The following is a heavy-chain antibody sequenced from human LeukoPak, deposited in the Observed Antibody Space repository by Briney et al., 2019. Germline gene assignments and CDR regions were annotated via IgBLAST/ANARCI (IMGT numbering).Heavy chain of an antibody. CDR2: IKPDGTEK. CDR3: ARDLDYGVYADY. J-gene: IGHJ4*02. CDR1: GFIFSHYW. V-gene: IGHV3-7*03. D-gene: IGHD4-17*01. Sequence: GGSLRLSCAASGFIFSHYWMSWVRQAPGKGLEWVANIKPDGTEKYYVDSVKGRFTISRDNAKNSLYLQMNSLRAEDTAVYYCARDLDYGVYADYWGQGTLVTVSS.